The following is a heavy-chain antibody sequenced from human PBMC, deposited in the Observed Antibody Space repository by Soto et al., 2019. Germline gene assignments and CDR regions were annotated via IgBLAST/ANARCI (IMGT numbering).Heavy chain of an antibody. CDR1: GFILSGYD. D-gene: IGHD3-22*01. J-gene: IGHJ6*02. CDR3: ARAGYDSSGYYFYAMDV. CDR2: IGTAGDP. V-gene: IGHV3-13*05. Sequence: LRLSCVASGFILSGYDMHWVRQATGEGLEWVSAIGTAGDPYYSGSVKGRFTISRGNAENSVYLQMNSLRAGDTAVYYCARAGYDSSGYYFYAMDVWGPGTTVTVSS.